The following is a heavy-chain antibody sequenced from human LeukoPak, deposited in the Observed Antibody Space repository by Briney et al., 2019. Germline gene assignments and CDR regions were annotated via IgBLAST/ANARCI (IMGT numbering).Heavy chain of an antibody. CDR3: ARDRVYSSGWYSAFDI. CDR1: GFTFSSYS. V-gene: IGHV3-33*01. J-gene: IGHJ3*02. D-gene: IGHD6-19*01. CDR2: IWYDGSNK. Sequence: GGSLRLSCAASGFTFSSYSMHWVRQAPGKGLEWVAVIWYDGSNKYYADSVKGRFTISRDNSKNTLCLQMNSLRAEDTAVYYCARDRVYSSGWYSAFDIWGQGTMVTVSS.